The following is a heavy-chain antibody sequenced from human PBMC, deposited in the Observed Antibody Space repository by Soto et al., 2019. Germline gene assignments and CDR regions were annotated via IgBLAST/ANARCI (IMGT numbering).Heavy chain of an antibody. Sequence: GSLRLSCVASGFIFSNCWMHWVRQAPGMGLVWVSHINSDGSSTTYADSVKGRFTISRDNAKNSLHLQMNSLRAEDTAFYYCVKDESINWYSGHFRHWGQGTLVTVSS. D-gene: IGHD6-13*01. J-gene: IGHJ1*01. CDR1: GFIFSNCW. CDR3: VKDESINWYSGHFRH. CDR2: INSDGSST. V-gene: IGHV3-74*01.